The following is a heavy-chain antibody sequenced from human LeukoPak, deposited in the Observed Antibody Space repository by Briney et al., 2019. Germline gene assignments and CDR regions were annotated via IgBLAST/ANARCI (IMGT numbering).Heavy chain of an antibody. D-gene: IGHD6-13*01. Sequence: PGGSLRLSCAASGFTFSTYAIHWIRQAPGKGLEWVAVISYDGSDKYYAGSVQGRFTISRDNSKNTLYLQMNSLRAEDTAVYYCAKTAAAGNNWFDPWGQGTLVTVSS. V-gene: IGHV3-30*04. CDR1: GFTFSTYA. J-gene: IGHJ5*02. CDR2: ISYDGSDK. CDR3: AKTAAAGNNWFDP.